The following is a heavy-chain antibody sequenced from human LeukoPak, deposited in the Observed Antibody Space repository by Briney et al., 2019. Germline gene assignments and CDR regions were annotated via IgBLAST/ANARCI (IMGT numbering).Heavy chain of an antibody. J-gene: IGHJ4*02. D-gene: IGHD5-18*01. V-gene: IGHV4-34*01. CDR3: ARGRYSYGGLDY. Sequence: SETLSLTCTVSGGSIKNYYWSWIRQPPGKGVEWSGEINHSGNTNYNPSLKSRVTISVDTSKNQFSLKLSSVTAADTAVYYCARGRYSYGGLDYWGQGTLVTVSS. CDR2: INHSGNT. CDR1: GGSIKNYY.